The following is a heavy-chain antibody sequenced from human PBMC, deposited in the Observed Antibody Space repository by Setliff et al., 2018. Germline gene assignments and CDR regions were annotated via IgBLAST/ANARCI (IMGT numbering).Heavy chain of an antibody. CDR3: AKLDLDFGVVTTFDY. V-gene: IGHV3-23*01. CDR2: ISGSGGST. J-gene: IGHJ4*02. Sequence: GGSLRLSCAASGFTFSDYYMSWIRQAPGKGLERVSYISGSGGSTYYADSVKGRFTISRDNSKNTLYLQMNSLRAEDTAVYYCAKLDLDFGVVTTFDYWGQGTLVTVAS. D-gene: IGHD3-3*01. CDR1: GFTFSDYY.